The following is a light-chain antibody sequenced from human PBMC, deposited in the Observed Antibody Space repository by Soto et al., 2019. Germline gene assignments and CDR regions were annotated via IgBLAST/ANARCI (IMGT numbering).Light chain of an antibody. Sequence: QSVLTQPPSVSGAPGQRVTISCTGSSSNIWAGYDVHWYQQLPGTAPKLLIYGNSNRPSGVPDRFSGSKSGTSASLAITGLQADDEADYYCQSYDSSLSVVFGGGTKLTVL. V-gene: IGLV1-40*01. CDR2: GNS. J-gene: IGLJ2*01. CDR1: SSNIWAGYD. CDR3: QSYDSSLSVV.